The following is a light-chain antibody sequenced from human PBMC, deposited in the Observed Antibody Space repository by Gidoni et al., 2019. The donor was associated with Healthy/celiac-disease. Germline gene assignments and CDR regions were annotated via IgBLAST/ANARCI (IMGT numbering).Light chain of an antibody. CDR2: AAS. V-gene: IGKV1-39*01. CDR3: QQSYSTPYT. CDR1: QSISSY. Sequence: DIQMTHSPSSLSASVVDRVTITCRASQSISSYLNWYQQKPGKAPKLLIYAASSLQSGVPSRFSGSGSGTDFTLNISSLQPEDFATYYCQQSYSTPYTFGQGTKLEIK. J-gene: IGKJ2*01.